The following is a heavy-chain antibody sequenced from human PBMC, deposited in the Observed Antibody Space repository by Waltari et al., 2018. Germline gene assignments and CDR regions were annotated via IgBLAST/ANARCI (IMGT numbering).Heavy chain of an antibody. CDR2: FDPEDGET. CDR1: GYTLTELS. J-gene: IGHJ5*02. Sequence: QVQLVQSGAEVKKPGASVKVSCKVSGYTLTELSLHWVRQAPGKGLEWMGGFDPEDGETIYAQKFQGRVTMTEDTSTDTAYMELSSLRSEDTAVYYCATDFCSGGSCYSPRWFDPWGQGTLVTVSS. V-gene: IGHV1-24*01. D-gene: IGHD2-15*01. CDR3: ATDFCSGGSCYSPRWFDP.